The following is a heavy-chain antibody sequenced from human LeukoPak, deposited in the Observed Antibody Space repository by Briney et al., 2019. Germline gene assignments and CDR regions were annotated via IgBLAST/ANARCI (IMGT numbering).Heavy chain of an antibody. Sequence: PGGSLRLSCAASGFTFSSYAMHWVRQAPGQGLEWVAVISYDGSSEYYADSVKGRFIISRDNSENTLYLQMNSLRAEDTAVYYCARDPLTYGSGRYYQAFDYWGQGTLVTVSS. D-gene: IGHD3-10*01. CDR1: GFTFSSYA. V-gene: IGHV3-30-3*01. CDR2: ISYDGSSE. J-gene: IGHJ4*02. CDR3: ARDPLTYGSGRYYQAFDY.